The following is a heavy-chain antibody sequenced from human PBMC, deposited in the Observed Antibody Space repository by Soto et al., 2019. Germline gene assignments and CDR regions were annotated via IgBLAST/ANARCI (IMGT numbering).Heavy chain of an antibody. CDR2: ISGSGGAT. CDR3: AKDPARHYFGY. D-gene: IGHD6-6*01. V-gene: IGHV3-23*01. Sequence: EVQLLESGGGLVQPGGSLRLSCAASGFTFSSYAMSWVRQDPGKGLEWVSGISGSGGATYYADSVMGRFTISRDNSTNALYLQINSLRAEDTAIYYGAKDPARHYFGYLGQGSLVTVSS. J-gene: IGHJ4*02. CDR1: GFTFSSYA.